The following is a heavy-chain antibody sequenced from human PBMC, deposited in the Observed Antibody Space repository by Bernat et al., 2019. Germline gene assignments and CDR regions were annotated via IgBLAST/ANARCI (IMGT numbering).Heavy chain of an antibody. CDR2: ISYDGSNE. D-gene: IGHD3-16*01. J-gene: IGHJ4*02. Sequence: QAQLVESGGGVVQPGRSLRLSCAASGFTFSGYAMHWVRQAPGKGLEWVAIISYDGSNENYADSVKGRFTISRDNSKNTVYLQMNSLRAEDTAVYYCARDGGDTSGWGYHYDYWGQGTLIIVS. V-gene: IGHV3-30-3*01. CDR1: GFTFSGYA. CDR3: ARDGGDTSGWGYHYDY.